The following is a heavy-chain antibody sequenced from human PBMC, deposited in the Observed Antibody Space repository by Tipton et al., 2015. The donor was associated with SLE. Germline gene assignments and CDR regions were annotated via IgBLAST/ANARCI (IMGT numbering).Heavy chain of an antibody. CDR3: ARGAKERITLVRVRPYYFDY. V-gene: IGHV4-39*02. CDR1: GGSISSSSYY. D-gene: IGHD3-10*01. J-gene: IGHJ4*03. CDR2: IYYSGST. Sequence: LRLSCTVSGGSISSSSYYWGWIRQPPGKGLEWIGSIYYSGSTYYNPSLKSRVTISVDTSKNQLSLKLTSVTAADTAVYYCARGAKERITLVRVRPYYFDYWGQGSLVTVSS.